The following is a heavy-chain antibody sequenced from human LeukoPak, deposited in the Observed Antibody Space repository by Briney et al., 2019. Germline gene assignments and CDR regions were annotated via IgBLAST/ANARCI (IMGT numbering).Heavy chain of an antibody. J-gene: IGHJ4*02. CDR2: ISSSSSYT. D-gene: IGHD3-10*01. Sequence: GGSLRLSCAASGFTFSDYYMSWIRQAPGKGLEWVSYISSSSSYTNYADSVKGRFTISRDNAKNSLYLQMNSLRAEDTAVYCCARDRWFGELPLDYWGQGTLVTISS. CDR3: ARDRWFGELPLDY. CDR1: GFTFSDYY. V-gene: IGHV3-11*06.